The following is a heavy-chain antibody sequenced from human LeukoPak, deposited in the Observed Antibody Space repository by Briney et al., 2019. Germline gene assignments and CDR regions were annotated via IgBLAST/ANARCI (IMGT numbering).Heavy chain of an antibody. V-gene: IGHV3-21*01. D-gene: IGHD4-17*01. Sequence: GGSLRLSCAASGFTFSSYSMNWVRQAPGKGLEWVSSISSSSSYIYYADSAKGRFTISRDNAKNSLYLQMNSLRAEDTAVYYCARDLGDYGIDYWGQGTLVTVSS. J-gene: IGHJ4*02. CDR2: ISSSSSYI. CDR1: GFTFSSYS. CDR3: ARDLGDYGIDY.